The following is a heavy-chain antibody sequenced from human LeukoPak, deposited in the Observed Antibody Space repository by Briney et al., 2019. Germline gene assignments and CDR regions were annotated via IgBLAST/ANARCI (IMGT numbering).Heavy chain of an antibody. CDR1: GGSISSSSYY. D-gene: IGHD2-21*01. J-gene: IGHJ6*03. V-gene: IGHV4-39*07. CDR2: IYYSGST. Sequence: PSETLSLTCTVSGGSISSSSYYWGWIRQPPGKGLEWIGSIYYSGSTYYNPSLKSRVTISIDRSKNQFSLKLRSVTAADTAVYYCARALSVQAIDYYYYMDVWGKGTTVTVSS. CDR3: ARALSVQAIDYYYYMDV.